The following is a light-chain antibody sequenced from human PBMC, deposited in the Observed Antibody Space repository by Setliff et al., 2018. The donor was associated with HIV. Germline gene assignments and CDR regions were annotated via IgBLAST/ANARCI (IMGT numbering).Light chain of an antibody. V-gene: IGLV2-14*01. CDR2: EVS. Sequence: QSALTQPASLSGSPGQSITISCTGTSSDIGGYSYVSWYQQHPGKAPKLIIYEVSNRPSGVSNRFSGSKSGYTASLTISGLQAEDEADYYCSSYAITNTLPFGTGTKVTVL. CDR3: SSYAITNTLP. CDR1: SSDIGGYSY. J-gene: IGLJ1*01.